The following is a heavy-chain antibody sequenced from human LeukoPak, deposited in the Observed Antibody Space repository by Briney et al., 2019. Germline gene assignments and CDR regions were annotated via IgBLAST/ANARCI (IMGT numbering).Heavy chain of an antibody. J-gene: IGHJ4*02. V-gene: IGHV3-48*02. CDR2: ISSSSSTI. CDR1: GFTFSSYS. CDR3: ASMYSSGWYNAGGY. Sequence: GGSLRLSCAASGFTFSSYSMNWVRQAPGKGLEWVSYISSSSSTIYYADSVKGRFTISRDNAKNSLYLQMNSLRDEDTAVYYCASMYSSGWYNAGGYWGQGTLVTVSS. D-gene: IGHD6-19*01.